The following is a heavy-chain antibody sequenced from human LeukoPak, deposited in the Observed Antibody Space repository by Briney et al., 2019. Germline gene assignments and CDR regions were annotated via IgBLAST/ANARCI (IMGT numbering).Heavy chain of an antibody. Sequence: SETLSLTCSVSGYSISSGNYWGWIRLPPGKGLQWIGSIYHSGSTYYNPSLKSRVTISVDTSKNQFSLKLSSVTAADTAVYYCARGYSSSWYFNWFDPWGQGTLVTVSS. CDR1: GYSISSGNY. CDR3: ARGYSSSWYFNWFDP. D-gene: IGHD6-13*01. CDR2: IYHSGST. V-gene: IGHV4-38-2*02. J-gene: IGHJ5*02.